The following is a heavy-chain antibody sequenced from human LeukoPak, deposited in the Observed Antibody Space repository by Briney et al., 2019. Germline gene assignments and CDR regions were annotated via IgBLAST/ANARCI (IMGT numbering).Heavy chain of an antibody. CDR3: ASPVYSSRQPYFQH. CDR2: IIPILGIA. V-gene: IGHV1-69*04. D-gene: IGHD6-13*01. J-gene: IGHJ1*01. CDR1: GGTFSSYA. Sequence: ASVKVSCKASGGTFSSYAISWVRQAPGQGLEWMGRIIPILGIANYAQKFQGRVTITADKSTSTAYMELSSLRSEDTAVYYCASPVYSSRQPYFQHWGQGTLVTVSS.